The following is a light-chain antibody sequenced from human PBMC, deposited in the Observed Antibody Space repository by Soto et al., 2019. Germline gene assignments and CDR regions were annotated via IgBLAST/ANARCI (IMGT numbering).Light chain of an antibody. CDR1: SSDVGGYNY. CDR3: SSSTRSSTLLI. CDR2: DDI. V-gene: IGLV2-14*03. J-gene: IGLJ1*01. Sequence: QSALTQPASVSGSPGQSVTISCTGTSSDVGGYNYVSWYQHHPGKAPKLMIYDDINPPSGVATRCYCAKSGHTSSLTISAVQAEEEAVYYYSSSTRSSTLLIFGSGTKLTVL.